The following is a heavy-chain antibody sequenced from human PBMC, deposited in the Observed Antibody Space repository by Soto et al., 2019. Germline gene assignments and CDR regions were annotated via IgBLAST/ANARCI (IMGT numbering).Heavy chain of an antibody. D-gene: IGHD6-25*01. Sequence: QVQLVQSEGEMKQPGASVKVSCKASGYSFTTYGFCWVRQVPGQGLEWMGYISPSSGYTTYAPNLQDRVIMTNDSSTTTVYMELRSLRSDDTAVYYCAREMWTRSGPQNFFDYWGQGALVTVSS. J-gene: IGHJ4*02. V-gene: IGHV1-18*01. CDR1: GYSFTTYG. CDR2: ISPSSGYT. CDR3: AREMWTRSGPQNFFDY.